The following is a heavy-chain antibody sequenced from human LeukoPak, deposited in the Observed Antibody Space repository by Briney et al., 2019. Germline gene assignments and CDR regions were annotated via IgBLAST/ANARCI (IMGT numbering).Heavy chain of an antibody. CDR3: ARGRDGYYDYVWGSYRYTWFDP. CDR1: GGFFSGYY. D-gene: IGHD3-16*02. Sequence: PSETLSLTCAVYGGFFSGYYWSWIRQPPGKGLEWIGEINHSGSTNYNPSLKSRVTISVDTSKNQFSLKLSSVTAADTAVYYCARGRDGYYDYVWGSYRYTWFDPWGQGTLVTVSS. V-gene: IGHV4-34*01. J-gene: IGHJ5*02. CDR2: INHSGST.